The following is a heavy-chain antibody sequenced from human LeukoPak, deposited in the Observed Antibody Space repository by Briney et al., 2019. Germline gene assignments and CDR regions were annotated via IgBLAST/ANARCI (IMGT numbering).Heavy chain of an antibody. V-gene: IGHV1-18*01. CDR1: GYTFTSYG. Sequence: ASAKVSCKASGYTFTSYGISWVRQAPGQGLEWMGWISAYNGNTNYAEKLQGRVTMTTDTSTSTAYMELRSLRSDDTAVYYCARANAQYYYDSSQYFDYWGQGTLVTVSS. D-gene: IGHD3-22*01. CDR3: ARANAQYYYDSSQYFDY. J-gene: IGHJ4*02. CDR2: ISAYNGNT.